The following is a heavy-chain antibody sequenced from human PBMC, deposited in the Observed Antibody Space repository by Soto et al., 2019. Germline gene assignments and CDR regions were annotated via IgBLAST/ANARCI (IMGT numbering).Heavy chain of an antibody. Sequence: TSETLSLTCTVSGGSISSGGYYWGWIRQHPGKGLEWIGYIYYSGSTYYNPSLKSRVTISVDTSKNQFSLKLSSVTAADTAVYYCARGVVPPWGDYGMDVWGQGTTVTVSS. CDR1: GGSISSGGYY. CDR2: IYYSGST. CDR3: ARGVVPPWGDYGMDV. J-gene: IGHJ6*02. D-gene: IGHD2-2*01. V-gene: IGHV4-31*03.